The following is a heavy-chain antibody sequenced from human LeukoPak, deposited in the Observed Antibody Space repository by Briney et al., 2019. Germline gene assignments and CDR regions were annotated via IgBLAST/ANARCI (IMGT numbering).Heavy chain of an antibody. CDR3: ARVRLLWSGELLSPRAHFAY. J-gene: IGHJ4*02. CDR1: GGFYSGYY. D-gene: IGHD3-10*01. CDR2: INHSGST. V-gene: IGHV4-34*01. Sequence: SETLSLTCAVYGGFYSGYYWSWIRQPPGKGLEWMGEINHSGSTNYNPSLKSGVTIPVDTSKNQFSLNLSSVTATGTAVYYCARVRLLWSGELLSPRAHFAYWGQGTLVTVSS.